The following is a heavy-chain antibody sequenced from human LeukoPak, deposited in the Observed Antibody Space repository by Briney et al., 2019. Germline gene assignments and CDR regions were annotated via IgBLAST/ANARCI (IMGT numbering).Heavy chain of an antibody. Sequence: SETLSLTCTVSGGSISSRPYYWGWVRQPPGKGLEWIGTISYSGTTYYSPSLKSRVTISVDTSKNQFSLKLSSVTAADTAVYYCARLSAMARFDPWGQGTLVTVSS. D-gene: IGHD5-18*01. V-gene: IGHV4-39*01. CDR1: GGSISSRPYY. J-gene: IGHJ5*02. CDR2: ISYSGTT. CDR3: ARLSAMARFDP.